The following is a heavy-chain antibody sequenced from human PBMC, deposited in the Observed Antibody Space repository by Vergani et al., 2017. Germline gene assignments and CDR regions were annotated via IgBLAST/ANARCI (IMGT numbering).Heavy chain of an antibody. CDR3: TTDLGYYDSSGYYYVNWAEYFQH. Sequence: EVRVVESGGTLVKPGGSLRLFCAASGFHFSPAWMSWVRQVPGKGLEWVGRFEALADGGRITYGAPVKGRFTISRDDSKNTLYLQMNSLKTEDTAVYYCTTDLGYYDSSGYYYVNWAEYFQHWGQGTLVTVSS. J-gene: IGHJ1*01. D-gene: IGHD3-22*01. V-gene: IGHV3-15*02. CDR2: FEALADGGRI. CDR1: GFHFSPAW.